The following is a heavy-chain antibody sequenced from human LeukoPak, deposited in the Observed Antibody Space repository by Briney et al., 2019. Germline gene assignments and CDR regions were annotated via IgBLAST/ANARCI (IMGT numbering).Heavy chain of an antibody. J-gene: IGHJ4*02. Sequence: SETLSLTCTVSGGSISSYYWSWIRQPAGKGLEWIGLLYPSGSTNYNPSLKSRVTISVDTSRTQFSLKLSSMTAADTAVYYCAGGHYPLEYWGQGTLVTVSS. CDR1: GGSISSYY. CDR2: LYPSGST. CDR3: AGGHYPLEY. V-gene: IGHV4-4*07. D-gene: IGHD1-26*01.